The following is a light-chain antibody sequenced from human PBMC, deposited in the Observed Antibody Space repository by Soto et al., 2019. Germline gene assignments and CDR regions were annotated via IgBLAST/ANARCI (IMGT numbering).Light chain of an antibody. CDR3: QQYNNSPQT. CDR2: GAS. Sequence: EIVMTQSPATLSVSPGERATLSCRASQSVSSKLAWYQQTNGQAPRILIYGASTRDTGIPARFSGSGSGTEFTLTISSLQSEDFEVYYCQQYNNSPQTFGQGTKVDIK. CDR1: QSVSSK. J-gene: IGKJ1*01. V-gene: IGKV3-15*01.